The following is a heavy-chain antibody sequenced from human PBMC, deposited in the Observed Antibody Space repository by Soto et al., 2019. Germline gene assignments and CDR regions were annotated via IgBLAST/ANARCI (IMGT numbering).Heavy chain of an antibody. CDR2: ISGSGGST. CDR1: GFTFSAFS. Sequence: HPGGSLRLSCVASGFTFSAFSMNWIRQAPGKGLEWVSAISGSGGSTYYADSVKGRFTISRDNSKNTLYLQMNSLRAEDTAVYYCAKGEVYSYGSYGMDVWGQGTTVTVSS. CDR3: AKGEVYSYGSYGMDV. J-gene: IGHJ6*02. V-gene: IGHV3-23*01. D-gene: IGHD5-18*01.